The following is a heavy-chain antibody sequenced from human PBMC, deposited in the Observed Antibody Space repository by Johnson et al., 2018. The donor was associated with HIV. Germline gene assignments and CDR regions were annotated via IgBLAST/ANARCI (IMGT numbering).Heavy chain of an antibody. V-gene: IGHV3-66*02. D-gene: IGHD4-23*01. J-gene: IGHJ3*02. Sequence: VQLVESGGGLVQPGGSLRLSCAASGFTVSTNYMGWVRQAPGQGREWVSVIHSGDTTYYAASVKGRFTISRDNSKNTLYLQMNSLRVEDTAVYYCARLGTNSLGGAFDIWGQGTMVTVSS. CDR2: IHSGDTT. CDR3: ARLGTNSLGGAFDI. CDR1: GFTVSTNY.